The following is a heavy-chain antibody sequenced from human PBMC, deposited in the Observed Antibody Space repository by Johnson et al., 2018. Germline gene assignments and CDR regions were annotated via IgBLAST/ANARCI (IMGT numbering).Heavy chain of an antibody. CDR1: GFTFSTYW. J-gene: IGHJ6*03. CDR3: AREGRYCTNGICYYYYYYMDV. CDR2: MKQDGSEE. V-gene: IGHV3-7*01. Sequence: VQLVQSGGGLVQPGGSLRLSCAASGFTFSTYWMSWVRQAPGKGLEWVANMKQDGSEEYYVDSVKGRFTISRDNAKNSLYLQMNSLRAEDTAVYYCAREGRYCTNGICYYYYYYMDVWGKGTTVTVSS. D-gene: IGHD2-8*01.